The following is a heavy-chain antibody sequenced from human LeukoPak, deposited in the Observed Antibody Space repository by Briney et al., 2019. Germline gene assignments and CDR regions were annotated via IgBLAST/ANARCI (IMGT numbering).Heavy chain of an antibody. CDR1: GFTFSSYG. Sequence: GGSLRLSCAASGFTFSSYGMHWVRQAPGKGLEWVAFIGYDGSKEYYADSVKGRFTISRDNAKNTLYLQMNSLRAEDTAVYYCARRAFDWANYYYYYMDVWGKGTTVTISS. CDR3: ARRAFDWANYYYYYMDV. CDR2: IGYDGSKE. V-gene: IGHV3-33*01. D-gene: IGHD3-9*01. J-gene: IGHJ6*03.